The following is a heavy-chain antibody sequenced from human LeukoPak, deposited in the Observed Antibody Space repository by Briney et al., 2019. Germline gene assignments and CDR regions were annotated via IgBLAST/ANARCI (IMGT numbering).Heavy chain of an antibody. J-gene: IGHJ4*02. CDR3: ARLSDLTQFDY. CDR1: GYSISSGYY. CDR2: IYHSGST. D-gene: IGHD2/OR15-2a*01. Sequence: PSETLSLTCAVSGYSISSGYYWGWIRQPPGKGLEWIGSIYHSGSTHYNPSLKSRVTISVDTSKNQFSLKLSSVTAADTAVYYCARLSDLTQFDYWGQGTLVTVSS. V-gene: IGHV4-38-2*01.